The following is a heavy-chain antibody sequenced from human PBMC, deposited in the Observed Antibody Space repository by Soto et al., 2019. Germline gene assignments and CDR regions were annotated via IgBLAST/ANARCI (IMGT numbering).Heavy chain of an antibody. CDR1: GFTFSSYA. CDR2: ISGSGGST. CDR3: AKELGYSSSWSRMDY. D-gene: IGHD6-13*01. Sequence: EVQLLESGGGLVQPGGSLRLSCAASGFTFSSYAMSWVRQAPGKGLEWVSAISGSGGSTYYADSVKGRFTISRDNSKNTLNLQMNSLRSEDTAVYYCAKELGYSSSWSRMDYWGQGTLVTVSS. J-gene: IGHJ4*02. V-gene: IGHV3-23*01.